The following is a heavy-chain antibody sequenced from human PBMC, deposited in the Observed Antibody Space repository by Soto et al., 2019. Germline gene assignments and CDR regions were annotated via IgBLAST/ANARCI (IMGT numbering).Heavy chain of an antibody. V-gene: IGHV1-3*01. CDR3: ARDLTTGTNGDY. CDR2: INAGNGNT. Sequence: ASVKVSCKASGYTFTSYAMHWVRQAPGQRLEWMGWINAGNGNTKYSQKFQGRVTITRDTSASTAYMELSSLRSEDTAVYYCARDLTTGTNGDYWGQGTLVTVSS. D-gene: IGHD1-7*01. J-gene: IGHJ4*02. CDR1: GYTFTSYA.